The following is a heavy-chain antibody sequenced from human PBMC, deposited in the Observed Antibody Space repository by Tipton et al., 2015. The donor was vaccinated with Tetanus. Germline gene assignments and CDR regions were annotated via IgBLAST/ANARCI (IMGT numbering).Heavy chain of an antibody. J-gene: IGHJ4*02. V-gene: IGHV3-9*01. CDR3: AKGHQVEPFTSFDY. D-gene: IGHD1-1*01. CDR1: GSTFDDYA. CDR2: INWNSNYI. Sequence: RSLRLSCAASGSTFDDYAMHWVRQAPGKGLEWVSGINWNSNYIDYADSVKGRFTISRDNAKNSLYLQMNSLRAEDTALYYCAKGHQVEPFTSFDYWGQGTLVTVSS.